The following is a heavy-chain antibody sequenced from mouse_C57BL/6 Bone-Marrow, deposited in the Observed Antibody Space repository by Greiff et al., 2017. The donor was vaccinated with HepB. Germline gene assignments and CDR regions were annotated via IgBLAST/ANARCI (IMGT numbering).Heavy chain of an antibody. CDR3: AHLWLRRRNYFDY. J-gene: IGHJ2*01. Sequence: DVKLQESVAELVRPGASVKLSCTASGFNIKNTYMHWVKQRPEQGLEWIGRIDPANGNTKYAPKFQGKATITADTSSNTAYLQLSSLTSEDTAIYYCAHLWLRRRNYFDYWGQGTTLTVSS. D-gene: IGHD2-2*01. CDR1: GFNIKNTY. CDR2: IDPANGNT. V-gene: IGHV14-3*01.